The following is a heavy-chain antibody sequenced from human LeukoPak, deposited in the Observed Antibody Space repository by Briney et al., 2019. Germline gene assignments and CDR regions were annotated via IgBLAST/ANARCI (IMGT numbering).Heavy chain of an antibody. Sequence: GESLKISCKGSGYSFTSYWIGWVRQMPGKGLEWMGIIYPGDPDTRYSPSFQGQVTISADKSISTAYLQWSSLKASDTAMYYCARGGSGWYSTHLFDYWGQGTLVTVSS. D-gene: IGHD6-19*01. CDR2: IYPGDPDT. V-gene: IGHV5-51*01. CDR3: ARGGSGWYSTHLFDY. J-gene: IGHJ4*02. CDR1: GYSFTSYW.